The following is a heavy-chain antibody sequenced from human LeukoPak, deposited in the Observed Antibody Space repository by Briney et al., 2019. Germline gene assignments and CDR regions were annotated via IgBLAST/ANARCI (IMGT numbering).Heavy chain of an antibody. D-gene: IGHD3-3*01. V-gene: IGHV1-46*01. J-gene: IGHJ3*02. CDR3: ARNKDVKSITIFGVSTEDAFDI. CDR1: GYTFTSYA. CDR2: INPSGGST. Sequence: ASVKVSCKASGYTFTSYAMNWVRQAPGQGLEWMGIINPSGGSTSYAQKFQGRVTMTRDMSTSTVYMELSSLRSEDTAVYYCARNKDVKSITIFGVSTEDAFDIWGQGTMVTVSS.